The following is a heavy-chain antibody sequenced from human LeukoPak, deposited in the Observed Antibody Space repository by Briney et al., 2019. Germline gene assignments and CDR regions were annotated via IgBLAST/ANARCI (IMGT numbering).Heavy chain of an antibody. V-gene: IGHV3-7*01. D-gene: IGHD4-17*01. J-gene: IGHJ2*01. CDR1: GLTFRNYW. CDR3: ARDYLRTTVTAPWYFDL. Sequence: GGSLRLSCEVSGLTFRNYWMSWVRQAPGKGLEWVANIKEDGSEKYYVDSVKGRFTISRDNAKNSLYLQMNSLRAEDTAVYYCARDYLRTTVTAPWYFDLWGRGTLVTVSS. CDR2: IKEDGSEK.